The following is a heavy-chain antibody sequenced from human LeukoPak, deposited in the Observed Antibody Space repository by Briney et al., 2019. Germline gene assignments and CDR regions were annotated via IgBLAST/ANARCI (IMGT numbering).Heavy chain of an antibody. CDR3: ARHDEWELLSD. V-gene: IGHV4-30-4*08. CDR2: IYYSGST. Sequence: SETLSLTCTVSGGSISSGGYYWSWIRQPPGKGLEWIGYIYYSGSTYYNPSLKSRVTISVDTSKNQFSLKLSSVTAADTAVYYCARHDEWELLSDWGQGTLVTVSS. CDR1: GGSISSGGYY. D-gene: IGHD1-26*01. J-gene: IGHJ4*02.